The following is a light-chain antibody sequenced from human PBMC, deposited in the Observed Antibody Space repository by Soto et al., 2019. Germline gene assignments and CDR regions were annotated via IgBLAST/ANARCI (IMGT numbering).Light chain of an antibody. J-gene: IGLJ2*01. CDR1: SGYSNYK. Sequence: QSVLTQPPSASASLGASVTITCTRSSGYSNYKVYLYQQRPGKGTRFVLPVCTGGIVGSKGGGIPDGFSVLGSGLNRYLTVTNIQAEVESDYHGGSDHGSGSNFVPVVFGGGTKLTVL. CDR3: GSDHGSGSNFVPVV. V-gene: IGLV9-49*01. CDR2: VCTGGIVG.